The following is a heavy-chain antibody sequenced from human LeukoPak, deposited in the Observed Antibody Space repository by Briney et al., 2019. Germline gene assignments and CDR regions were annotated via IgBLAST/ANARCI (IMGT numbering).Heavy chain of an antibody. V-gene: IGHV1-69*02. Sequence: ASGKLSCKASGATFTSYTISWVRQAPGQGLEWMGRIIPILGIANYAQKFHGRVTITADKSTSTAYIELSSLRSEDTAVYYCARATVVTQLDYWGQGTLVTVSS. D-gene: IGHD4-23*01. CDR3: ARATVVTQLDY. J-gene: IGHJ4*02. CDR1: GATFTSYT. CDR2: IIPILGIA.